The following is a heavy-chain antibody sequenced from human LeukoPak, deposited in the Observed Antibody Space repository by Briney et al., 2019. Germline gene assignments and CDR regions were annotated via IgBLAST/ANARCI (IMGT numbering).Heavy chain of an antibody. D-gene: IGHD2/OR15-2a*01. CDR3: AALPSMATPYYYYMDV. J-gene: IGHJ6*03. CDR1: GGSISSHY. Sequence: SETLSLTCTVSGGSISSHYWSWIRQPPGKGLEWIGYIYYSGTTNYNPPLKSRVTISVDTSKNQFSLKLSSVTAADTAVYYCAALPSMATPYYYYMDVWGKGTTVTVSS. V-gene: IGHV4-59*11. CDR2: IYYSGTT.